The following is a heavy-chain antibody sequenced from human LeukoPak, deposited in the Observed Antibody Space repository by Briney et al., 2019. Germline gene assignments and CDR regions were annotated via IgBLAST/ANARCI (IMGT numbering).Heavy chain of an antibody. CDR1: GGSISSSNYY. CDR2: IYHSGST. CDR3: ARDLADCSGGSCYSDWFDP. J-gene: IGHJ5*02. Sequence: PSETLSLTCTVSGGSISSSNYYWGWIRQPPGKGLEWIGSIYHSGSTYYNPSLKSRVTISVDTSKNQFSLKLSSVTAADTAVYYCARDLADCSGGSCYSDWFDPWGQGTLVTVSS. V-gene: IGHV4-39*07. D-gene: IGHD2-15*01.